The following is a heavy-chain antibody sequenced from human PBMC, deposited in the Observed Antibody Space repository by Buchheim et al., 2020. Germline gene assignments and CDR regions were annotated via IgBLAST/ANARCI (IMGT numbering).Heavy chain of an antibody. CDR1: GFTFNSYG. CDR2: ISYDGTKK. CDR3: AKDQAADTAMVIGPIDY. V-gene: IGHV3-30*18. D-gene: IGHD5-18*01. Sequence: QMQLVESGGGVVQPGGSLRLSCTAPGFTFNSYGMHWVRQAPGKGLEWVAVISYDGTKKSSAESVKGRFTISRDNSKNTLYLQMNSLRVEDTAVYYCAKDQAADTAMVIGPIDYWGQGTL. J-gene: IGHJ4*02.